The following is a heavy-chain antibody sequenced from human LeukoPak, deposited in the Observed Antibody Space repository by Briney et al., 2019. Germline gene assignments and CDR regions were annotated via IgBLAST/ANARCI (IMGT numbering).Heavy chain of an antibody. J-gene: IGHJ5*01. D-gene: IGHD6-6*01. V-gene: IGHV1-8*03. CDR2: MSPNSGHT. CDR1: GYSFTSYD. CDR3: AKKAKVADRLDWFDS. Sequence: ASVKVSCKASGYSFTSYDINWVRQAPGQGLEWMGWMSPNSGHTGYAQKFQGRVTVTRNTSIRTAYMELSSLRSEDTAVYYCAKKAKVADRLDWFDSWGQGTLVTVSS.